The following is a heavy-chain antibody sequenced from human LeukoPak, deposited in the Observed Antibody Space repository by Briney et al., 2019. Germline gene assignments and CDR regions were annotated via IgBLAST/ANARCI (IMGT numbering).Heavy chain of an antibody. V-gene: IGHV4-61*02. D-gene: IGHD2-2*01. Sequence: SRTLSLTCAVSGVTISSDGFNWGGTPHPPGKGLEDIGRPYIYGRHNSNPPLNSPVTMSLDTSKNPFSLKMTSLTAAASAIYFWARMPVPIHDAFDIWGQGTAVMVSS. CDR3: ARMPVPIHDAFDI. CDR1: GVTISSDGFN. J-gene: IGHJ3*02. CDR2: PYIYGRH.